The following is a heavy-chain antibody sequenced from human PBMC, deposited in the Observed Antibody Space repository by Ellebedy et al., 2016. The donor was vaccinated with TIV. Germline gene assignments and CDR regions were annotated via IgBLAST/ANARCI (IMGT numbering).Heavy chain of an antibody. CDR1: GFTFRSYG. CDR2: ISSDGISK. V-gene: IGHV3-30*18. D-gene: IGHD6-19*01. CDR3: AKDLGRWLDYFDY. J-gene: IGHJ4*02. Sequence: GESLKISCAASGFTFRSYGMHWVRQAPGKGLEWVAVISSDGISKNYADSVKGRFTISRDNSKKTLFLQMNSLRPDDTAVYYCAKDLGRWLDYFDYWGQGTLVTVSS.